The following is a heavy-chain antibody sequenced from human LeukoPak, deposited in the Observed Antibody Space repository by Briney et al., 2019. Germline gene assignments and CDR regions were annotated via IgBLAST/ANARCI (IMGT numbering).Heavy chain of an antibody. CDR3: ARQEYCSGGSCYTWFDP. V-gene: IGHV5-51*01. CDR1: GYSINNYW. D-gene: IGHD2-15*01. CDR2: IYPADSDI. Sequence: GESLKISCKGSGYSINNYWIGWVRQMPGKGLEWMGIIYPADSDIRYSPSFQGQATISADKSISTTYLQWSSLKASDTAMYYCARQEYCSGGSCYTWFDPWGQGTLVTVSS. J-gene: IGHJ5*02.